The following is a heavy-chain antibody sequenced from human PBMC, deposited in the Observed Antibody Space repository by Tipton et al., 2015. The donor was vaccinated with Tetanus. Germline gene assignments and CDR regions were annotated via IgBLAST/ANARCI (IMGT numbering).Heavy chain of an antibody. CDR3: ARGGLGEVGY. D-gene: IGHD2-15*01. J-gene: IGHJ4*02. Sequence: LRLSCTVSGGSISSYYWSWIRQPPGKGLEWIGCIYYSGSTNYNPSLKSRVTISVDTSKNQFSLKLSSVTAADTAVYYCARGGLGEVGYWGQGTLVTVSS. CDR1: GGSISSYY. CDR2: IYYSGST. V-gene: IGHV4-59*01.